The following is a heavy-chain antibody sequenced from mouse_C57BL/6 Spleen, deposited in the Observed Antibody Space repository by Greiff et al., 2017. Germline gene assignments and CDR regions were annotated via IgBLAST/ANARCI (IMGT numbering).Heavy chain of an antibody. CDR2: ISNGGGST. Sequence: DVHLVESGGGLVQPGGSLKLSCAASGFTFSDSYMYWVRQTPEKRLEWVAYISNGGGSTNYSDTVKGRFTISRDNAKNTMYLQMSRLKSEDTAMYYCASVGYYLYYAMDDWGQGTSVTVAS. V-gene: IGHV5-12*01. CDR3: ASVGYYLYYAMDD. D-gene: IGHD2-3*01. J-gene: IGHJ4*01. CDR1: GFTFSDSY.